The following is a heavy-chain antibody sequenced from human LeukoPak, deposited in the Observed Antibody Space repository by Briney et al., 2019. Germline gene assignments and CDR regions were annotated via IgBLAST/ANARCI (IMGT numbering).Heavy chain of an antibody. CDR2: IHYTGST. CDR1: GGSISSSSYY. D-gene: IGHD3-10*01. Sequence: SETLSLTCTVSGGSISSSSYYWGWIRQPPGKRLEWIGCIHYTGSTNYNPSLKSRVTFSVDTSKNQFSLDLRSVTAADTAIYYCARTDKAYYYGSGSYYIDYWGQGTLVTVSS. CDR3: ARTDKAYYYGSGSYYIDY. V-gene: IGHV4-61*05. J-gene: IGHJ4*02.